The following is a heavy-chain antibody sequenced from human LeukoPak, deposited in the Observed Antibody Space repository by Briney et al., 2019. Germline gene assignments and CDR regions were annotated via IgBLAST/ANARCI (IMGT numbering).Heavy chain of an antibody. J-gene: IGHJ5*02. CDR2: IYHSGST. CDR1: GYSISSGYY. V-gene: IGHV4-38-2*02. Sequence: PSETLSLTCTVSGYSISSGYYWGWIRQPPGKGLEWIGSIYHSGSTYYHPSLKSRVTISVDTSKNQFSLKLSSVTAADTAVYYCARVDQKYCTNGVCNWFDPWGQGTLVTVSS. D-gene: IGHD2-8*01. CDR3: ARVDQKYCTNGVCNWFDP.